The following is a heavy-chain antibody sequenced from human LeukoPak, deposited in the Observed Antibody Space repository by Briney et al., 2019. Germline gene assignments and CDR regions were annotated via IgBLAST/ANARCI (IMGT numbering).Heavy chain of an antibody. D-gene: IGHD6-13*01. J-gene: IGHJ6*03. V-gene: IGHV4-59*01. Sequence: SETLSLTCTVSGGSISSYYWSWIRQPPGKGLEWIGYIYYSGSTNYNPSLKSRVTISVDTSKNQFSLKLSSVTAADTAVYYCARGVAAAGDFYYYYMDVWGKGTTVTVSS. CDR2: IYYSGST. CDR1: GGSISSYY. CDR3: ARGVAAAGDFYYYYMDV.